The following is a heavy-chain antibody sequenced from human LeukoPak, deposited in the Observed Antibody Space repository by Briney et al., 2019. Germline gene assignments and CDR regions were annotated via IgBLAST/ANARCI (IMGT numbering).Heavy chain of an antibody. J-gene: IGHJ4*02. CDR2: ITSSGDSI. Sequence: GGSLRLSCVGSGFIFGDFYMNWIRQAPGKGVVWISFITSSGDSIYYADSVKGRFTVFRDNAKNSLYLEMKSLRAEDTAVYFCARDPEYSDRWGQGTLVTVSS. V-gene: IGHV3-11*01. CDR1: GFIFGDFY. CDR3: ARDPEYSDR. D-gene: IGHD4-17*01.